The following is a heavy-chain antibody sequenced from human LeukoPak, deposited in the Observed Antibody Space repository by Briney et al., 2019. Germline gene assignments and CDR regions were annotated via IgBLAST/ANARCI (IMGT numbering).Heavy chain of an antibody. Sequence: PGGSLRLSCAASGFTFSSYAMSWVRQAPGKGLEWVSAISGSGGSTYYADSVKGRFTISRDNSKNTLYLQMNSLRAEDTAVYYCAKDVYYYDSRTLDYWGQGTLVTVSS. J-gene: IGHJ4*02. CDR1: GFTFSSYA. D-gene: IGHD3-22*01. CDR2: ISGSGGST. V-gene: IGHV3-23*01. CDR3: AKDVYYYDSRTLDY.